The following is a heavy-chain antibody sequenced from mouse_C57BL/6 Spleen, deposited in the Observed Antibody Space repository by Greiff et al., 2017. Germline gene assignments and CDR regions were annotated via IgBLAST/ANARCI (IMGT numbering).Heavy chain of an antibody. Sequence: QVQLKQPGAELVRPGSSVKLSCKASGYTFTSYWMHWVKQKPIQGLEWIGNIDPSDSETHYNQKFKDKATLTVDKSSSTAYMQLSSLTSEGSAVYYGARGANWDGFAYWGQGTLVTVSA. J-gene: IGHJ3*01. CDR3: ARGANWDGFAY. CDR1: GYTFTSYW. CDR2: IDPSDSET. V-gene: IGHV1-52*01. D-gene: IGHD4-1*01.